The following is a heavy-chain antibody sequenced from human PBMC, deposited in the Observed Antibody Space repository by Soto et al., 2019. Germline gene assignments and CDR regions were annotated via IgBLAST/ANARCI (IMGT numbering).Heavy chain of an antibody. D-gene: IGHD3-3*01. Sequence: GGSLRLSCAASGFTFSSYAMHWVRQAPGKGLEWVAVISYDGSNKYYADSVKGRFTISRDNSKNTLYLQMNSLRAEDTAVYYCAREITIFGVVNYYYGMDVWGQGTTVTVS. CDR3: AREITIFGVVNYYYGMDV. V-gene: IGHV3-30-3*01. CDR1: GFTFSSYA. CDR2: ISYDGSNK. J-gene: IGHJ6*02.